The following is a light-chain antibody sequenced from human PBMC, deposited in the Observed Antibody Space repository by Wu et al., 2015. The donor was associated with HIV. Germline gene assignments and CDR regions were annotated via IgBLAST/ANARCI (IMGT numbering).Light chain of an antibody. CDR1: QSVGSTY. V-gene: IGKV3-20*01. J-gene: IGKJ2*01. CDR2: GVS. Sequence: EIVLTQSPGTLSLSPGERATLSCRASQSVGSTYLAWYQQKPGQAPRLLIYGVSSRATGIPDRFSGSGSGTDFTLTISRLEPEDFAVYYCQQYGSSPYTFGQGTKLEIK. CDR3: QQYGSSPYT.